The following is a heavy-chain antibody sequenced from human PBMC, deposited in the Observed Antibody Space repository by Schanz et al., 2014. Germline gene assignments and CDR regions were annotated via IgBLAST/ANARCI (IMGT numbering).Heavy chain of an antibody. D-gene: IGHD6-19*01. V-gene: IGHV3-23*01. CDR3: AASSGWHPSTDY. J-gene: IGHJ4*02. CDR2: ISSGGGST. Sequence: EVQLLESGGGLVQPGGSLRLSCASSGFSFTTYAMSWVRQAPGKGLEWVSSISSGGGSTYYADSVKGRFTISRDNFKGALYLQMSSLRAEDTAVYYCAASSGWHPSTDYWGQGTLLTVSS. CDR1: GFSFTTYA.